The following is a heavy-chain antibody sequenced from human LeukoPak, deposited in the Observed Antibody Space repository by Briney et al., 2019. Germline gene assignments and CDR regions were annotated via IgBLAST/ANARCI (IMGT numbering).Heavy chain of an antibody. Sequence: ASVTVSCKASGYTFTSYGTSWVRQAPGQGLEWMGWISAYNGNTNYAQKLQGRVTMTTDTSTSTAYMELRSLRSDDTAVYYCAREWADGCSGGSCYTFGYWGQGTLVTVSS. V-gene: IGHV1-18*01. D-gene: IGHD2-15*01. CDR2: ISAYNGNT. CDR1: GYTFTSYG. CDR3: AREWADGCSGGSCYTFGY. J-gene: IGHJ4*02.